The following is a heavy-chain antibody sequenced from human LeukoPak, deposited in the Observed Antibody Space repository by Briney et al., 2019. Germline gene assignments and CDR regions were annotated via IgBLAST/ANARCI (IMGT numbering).Heavy chain of an antibody. D-gene: IGHD3-22*01. CDR2: IYHSGST. Sequence: SETLSLTCTVSGGSISSGGYYWSWIRQPPGKGFEWIGYIYHSGSTYYNPSLKSRVTISVDTSKNQFSLKLSSVTAADTAVYYCARTPYYYDSSGYYRDAFDIWGQGTMVTVSS. CDR3: ARTPYYYDSSGYYRDAFDI. CDR1: GGSISSGGYY. V-gene: IGHV4-30-2*01. J-gene: IGHJ3*02.